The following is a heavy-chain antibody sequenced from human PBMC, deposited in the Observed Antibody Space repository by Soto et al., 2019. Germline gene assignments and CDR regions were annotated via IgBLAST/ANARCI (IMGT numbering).Heavy chain of an antibody. V-gene: IGHV3-48*02. CDR1: GFTFSSYS. D-gene: IGHD3-3*02. Sequence: PGGSLRLSCAASGFTFSSYSMNWVRQAPGKGLEWVSYISSSSSTIYYADSVKGRFTISRDNAKKSLYLQMNSLRDEDTAVYYCATDFADHFWSGDYSSWGQGTLVTVSS. J-gene: IGHJ5*02. CDR2: ISSSSSTI. CDR3: ATDFADHFWSGDYSS.